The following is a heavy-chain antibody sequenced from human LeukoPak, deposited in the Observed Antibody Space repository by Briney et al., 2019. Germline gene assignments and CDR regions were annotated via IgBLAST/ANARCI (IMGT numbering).Heavy chain of an antibody. CDR2: TYYRSNVYN. CDR3: ARESHRDIVVVPAAISSGATYWYLDL. CDR1: GDSVSSNSAA. Sequence: SQTLSLTCAVSGDSVSSNSAAWNWIRQSPSRGLEWLGRTYYRSNVYNDYAVSVKSRITINPDTSKNQFSLQLNSVTPEDTAVYYCARESHRDIVVVPAAISSGATYWYLDLWGRGTLVTVSS. J-gene: IGHJ2*01. D-gene: IGHD2-2*01. V-gene: IGHV6-1*01.